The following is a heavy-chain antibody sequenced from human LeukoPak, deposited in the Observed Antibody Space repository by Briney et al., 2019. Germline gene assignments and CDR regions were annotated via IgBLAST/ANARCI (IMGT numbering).Heavy chain of an antibody. Sequence: GGSLRLSCAASEFNVSNSYMGWVRQAPGKGLEWVSIINNRGNTNHADSVKGRFAISRSKSKNSLFLQMNSLRAEDTAVYYCASAYCCGSGNYDYWGHGTLVTVSS. J-gene: IGHJ4*01. CDR2: INNRGNT. CDR1: EFNVSNSY. CDR3: ASAYCCGSGNYDY. D-gene: IGHD3-10*01. V-gene: IGHV3-66*01.